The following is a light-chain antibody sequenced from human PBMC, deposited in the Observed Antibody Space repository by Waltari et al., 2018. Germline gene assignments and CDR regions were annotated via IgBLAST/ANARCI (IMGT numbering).Light chain of an antibody. CDR2: EAS. Sequence: EILLTQSPATLSLSPGERATLSCRARQSVSTYLVWYQQKPGQAPRLLIYEASNRATGIPARFSGSGSGTDFTLTISGLEPEDSAVYYCQQRSNWPRTFGQGTNLEIK. CDR3: QQRSNWPRT. V-gene: IGKV3-11*01. CDR1: QSVSTY. J-gene: IGKJ2*01.